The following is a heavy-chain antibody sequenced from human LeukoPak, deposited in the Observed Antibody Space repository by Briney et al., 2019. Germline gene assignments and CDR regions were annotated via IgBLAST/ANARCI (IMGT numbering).Heavy chain of an antibody. CDR2: IYYSGST. CDR3: ARERAVAGADWFDP. D-gene: IGHD6-19*01. J-gene: IGHJ5*02. CDR1: GGSVSSGSYY. V-gene: IGHV4-61*03. Sequence: PSETPSLTCTVSGGSVSSGSYYWSWIRQPPGKGLEWIGYIYYSGSTNYNPSLKSRVTMSVDTSKNHFSLKLTSVTAADTAVYYCARERAVAGADWFDPWGQGTLVTVSS.